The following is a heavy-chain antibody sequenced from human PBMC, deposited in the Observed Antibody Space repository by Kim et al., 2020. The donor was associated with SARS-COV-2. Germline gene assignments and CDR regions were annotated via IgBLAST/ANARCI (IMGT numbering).Heavy chain of an antibody. V-gene: IGHV1-18*01. Sequence: ASVKVSCKASGYTFTSYGNSWVRQAPGQGLEWMGWISAYNGNTNYAQKLQGRVTMTTDTSTSTAYMELRSLRSDDTAVYYCARDSYYDILTGYYNVDYYYGMDVWGQGTTVTVSS. CDR3: ARDSYYDILTGYYNVDYYYGMDV. D-gene: IGHD3-9*01. CDR1: GYTFTSYG. J-gene: IGHJ6*02. CDR2: ISAYNGNT.